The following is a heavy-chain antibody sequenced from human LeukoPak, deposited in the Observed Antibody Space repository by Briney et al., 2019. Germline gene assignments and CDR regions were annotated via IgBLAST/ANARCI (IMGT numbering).Heavy chain of an antibody. CDR1: GFTFSRNW. CDR2: INSDGSTT. V-gene: IGHV3-74*01. CDR3: ARELPFDY. Sequence: GGSLRLSCAASGFTFSRNWMHWVRQAPGKGLVWVSRINSDGSTTTYADFVKGRFTISRGNAKNTLYLQMNSLRAEDTAVYYCARELPFDYWGQGTLVTVSS. J-gene: IGHJ4*02. D-gene: IGHD2-21*02.